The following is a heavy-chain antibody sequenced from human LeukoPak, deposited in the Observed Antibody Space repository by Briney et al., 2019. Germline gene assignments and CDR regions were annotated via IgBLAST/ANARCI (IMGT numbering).Heavy chain of an antibody. V-gene: IGHV1-69*04. J-gene: IGHJ4*02. D-gene: IGHD3-22*01. Sequence: SVKVSCKASGGTFGSYAISWVRQAPGQGLEWMGRIIPIFGIANYAQKFQGRVTITADKSTCTAYMELSSLRSEDTAVYYCARDRGHAYDSSGYFDYWGQGTLVTVSS. CDR3: ARDRGHAYDSSGYFDY. CDR1: GGTFGSYA. CDR2: IIPIFGIA.